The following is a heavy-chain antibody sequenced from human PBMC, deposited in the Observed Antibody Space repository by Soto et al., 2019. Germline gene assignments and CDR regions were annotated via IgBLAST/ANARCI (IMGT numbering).Heavy chain of an antibody. CDR2: ISYDGSNK. CDR3: AREDVLLRFGSDRPGAFDY. V-gene: IGHV3-30-3*01. J-gene: IGHJ4*02. D-gene: IGHD3-10*01. Sequence: QVQLVESGGGVVQPGRSLRLSCAASGFTFSSYAMHWVRQAPGKGLEWVAVISYDGSNKYYADSVKGRFTISRDNSKNTLYLQMNSLRAEDTAVYYCAREDVLLRFGSDRPGAFDYWGQGTLVTVSS. CDR1: GFTFSSYA.